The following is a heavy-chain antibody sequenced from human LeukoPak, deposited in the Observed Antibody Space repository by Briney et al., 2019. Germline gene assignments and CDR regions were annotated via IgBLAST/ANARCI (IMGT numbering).Heavy chain of an antibody. J-gene: IGHJ4*02. Sequence: SQTLSLTCTVSRGSISSGIYYWSWIRQPAGKGLEWLGCIYISGRTNYNTSLKSRVTISEDTSKNQFSLKLSSVTAADTAVYYCACGLGESDYWGEGALVTVSS. D-gene: IGHD3-16*01. CDR2: IYISGRT. V-gene: IGHV4-61*02. CDR3: ACGLGESDY. CDR1: RGSISSGIYY.